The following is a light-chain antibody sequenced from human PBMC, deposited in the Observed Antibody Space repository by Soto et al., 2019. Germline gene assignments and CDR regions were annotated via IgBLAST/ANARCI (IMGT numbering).Light chain of an antibody. J-gene: IGKJ4*01. Sequence: EIVMTQSPVTLSVSPGERGTLSCRASQSVAANLAWYQQKSGQAPRLLFYGTSRATGVPAKFSASGSGTEFTLSFSSLQSEDFAIYYCQQYHKWPLTFGGGTRVEI. CDR1: QSVAAN. V-gene: IGKV3-15*01. CDR2: GT. CDR3: QQYHKWPLT.